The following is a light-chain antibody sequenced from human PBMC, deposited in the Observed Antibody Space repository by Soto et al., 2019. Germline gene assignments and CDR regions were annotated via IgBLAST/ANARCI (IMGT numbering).Light chain of an antibody. Sequence: QSVLTQPRSVSGSPGQSVTISCTGTSSDVGTYNYVSWFQQFPGKAPKVMISDVSNRPSGVPDRFSGSKSGNTASLTISGLQAEDEAYYYCCSYAGRYTLLFGGGTKLTVL. CDR1: SSDVGTYNY. V-gene: IGLV2-11*01. CDR2: DVS. CDR3: CSYAGRYTLL. J-gene: IGLJ2*01.